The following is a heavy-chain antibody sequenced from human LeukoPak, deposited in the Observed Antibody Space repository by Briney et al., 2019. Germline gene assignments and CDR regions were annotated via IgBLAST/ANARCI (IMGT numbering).Heavy chain of an antibody. D-gene: IGHD5-12*01. J-gene: IGHJ4*02. CDR1: GGTFSSYA. CDR2: IIPIFGTA. V-gene: IGHV1-69*13. Sequence: GASVKVSCKASGGTFSSYAISWVRQAPGQGLEWMGGIIPIFGTANYAQKFQGRVTITADESTSTAYMELSSLRSEDTAVYYCAAAVDIVAGPIDYRGQGTLVTVSS. CDR3: AAAVDIVAGPIDY.